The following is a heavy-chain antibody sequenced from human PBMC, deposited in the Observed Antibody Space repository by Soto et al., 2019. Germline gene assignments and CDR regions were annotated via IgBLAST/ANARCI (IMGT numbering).Heavy chain of an antibody. V-gene: IGHV4-34*01. CDR2: IDHSGST. D-gene: IGHD1-26*01. J-gene: IGHJ4*02. CDR1: GWKFSASY. Sequence: SDSLSRTSCSCGWKFSASYWSGIRQPPGKGLEWIGEIDHSGSTNYNPSLKSRVSISVDTSKRQLSLKLSFVTAADTAVYYCARRGGGNYPFYFDYWGQGALVTVS. CDR3: ARRGGGNYPFYFDY.